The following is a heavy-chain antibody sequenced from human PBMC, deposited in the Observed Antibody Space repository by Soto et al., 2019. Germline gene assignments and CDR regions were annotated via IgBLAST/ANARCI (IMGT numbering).Heavy chain of an antibody. D-gene: IGHD3-10*01. CDR3: ARESGGNSPRLDYYYYYYMGV. CDR2: IYYSGST. CDR1: GGSISSGGYY. Sequence: QVQLQESGPGLVKPSQTLSLTCTVSGGSISSGGYYWSWIRQHPGKGLEWIGYIYYSGSTYYNPSLKSRVTISVDTSKNQFSLKLSSVTAADTAVYYCARESGGNSPRLDYYYYYYMGVWGKGTTVTVSS. J-gene: IGHJ6*03. V-gene: IGHV4-31*03.